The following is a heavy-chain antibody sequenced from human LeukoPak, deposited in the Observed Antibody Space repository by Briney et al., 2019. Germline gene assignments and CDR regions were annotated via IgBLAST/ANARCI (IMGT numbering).Heavy chain of an antibody. V-gene: IGHV3-23*01. CDR2: ISGSGGNT. CDR1: GFTFSSYA. CDR3: AKEVLGYGGNSDY. Sequence: PGGSLRLSCTTSGFTFSSYAMNWVRQAPGKGLEWVSAISGSGGNTYYADSVKGRFTISRDNSKNTLYLQTNSLRAEDTAVYYCAKEVLGYGGNSDYWGQGTLVTVSS. J-gene: IGHJ4*02. D-gene: IGHD4-23*01.